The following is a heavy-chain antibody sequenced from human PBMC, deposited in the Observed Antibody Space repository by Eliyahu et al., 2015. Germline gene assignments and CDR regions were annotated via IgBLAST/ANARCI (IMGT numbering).Heavy chain of an antibody. CDR2: INPSRGVT. J-gene: IGHJ4*02. Sequence: QVQLEQSGAEVKKPGASVKVACKTXGYTFTASYLHWVRQAPGQGLXWLGWINPSRGVTNYAQKFQGRVTMTRDTSISTASLELTRLRSDDTAVYYCARGPIGSTDYWGQGTLVTVSS. CDR1: GYTFTASY. D-gene: IGHD2-15*01. V-gene: IGHV1-2*02. CDR3: ARGPIGSTDY.